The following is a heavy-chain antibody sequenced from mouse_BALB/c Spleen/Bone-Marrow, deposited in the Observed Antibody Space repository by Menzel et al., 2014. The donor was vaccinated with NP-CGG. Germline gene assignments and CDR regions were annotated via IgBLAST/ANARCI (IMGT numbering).Heavy chain of an antibody. J-gene: IGHJ4*01. Sequence: LKQSGSELVRPGASVKLSCKASGYTFTSYWMHWVKQRPGQGLEWIGNIYPGSGSTNYDEKFKNKATLTVDTSSSAAYMQLRSLTSEYSAVYYCTRGDYPYFPMDYWGQGTSVTVSS. D-gene: IGHD2-4*01. CDR1: GYTFTSYW. CDR3: TRGDYPYFPMDY. CDR2: IYPGSGST. V-gene: IGHV1S22*01.